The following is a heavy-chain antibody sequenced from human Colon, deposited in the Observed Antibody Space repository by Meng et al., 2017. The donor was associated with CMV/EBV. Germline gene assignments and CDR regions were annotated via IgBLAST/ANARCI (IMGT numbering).Heavy chain of an antibody. CDR2: ISSSSYI. Sequence: GESLKISCAASGFTFSSYSMNWVRQAPGKGLEWVSSISSSSYIYYADSVKGRFTISRDNAKNSLYLQMNSLRADDTAVYYCARGSTGFYYGMDVWGQGTTVTVSS. CDR1: GFTFSSYS. CDR3: ARGSTGFYYGMDV. D-gene: IGHD2-2*01. J-gene: IGHJ6*02. V-gene: IGHV3-21*01.